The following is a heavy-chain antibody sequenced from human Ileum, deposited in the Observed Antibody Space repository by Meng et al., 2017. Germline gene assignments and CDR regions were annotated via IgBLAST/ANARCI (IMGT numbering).Heavy chain of an antibody. Sequence: QVQLQESGPGLVRPSETPSLPCAVSGGSVSSSGYQWGWIRQPPGKGLEWIGYASTNYNPSLKSRVTISVDTSKNQFSLKLTSVTAADTAVYYCARDHWGSLDYWGQGVLVTVSS. J-gene: IGHJ4*02. CDR1: GGSVSSSGYQ. D-gene: IGHD7-27*01. CDR2: AST. CDR3: ARDHWGSLDY. V-gene: IGHV4-61*08.